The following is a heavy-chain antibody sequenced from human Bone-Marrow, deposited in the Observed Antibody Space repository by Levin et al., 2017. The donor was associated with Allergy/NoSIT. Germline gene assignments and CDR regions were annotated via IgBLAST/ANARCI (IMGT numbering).Heavy chain of an antibody. CDR2: INSDSTTI. Sequence: GESLKISCAASGFTFSSYGMNWVRQAPGKGLEWISYINSDSTTIYYADSVKGRFRISRDNAKNSLFLEMNNLRAEDTGIYYCARGDCDYWGQGTLVTVSS. CDR1: GFTFSSYG. J-gene: IGHJ4*02. V-gene: IGHV3-48*01. CDR3: ARGDCDY. D-gene: IGHD2-21*02.